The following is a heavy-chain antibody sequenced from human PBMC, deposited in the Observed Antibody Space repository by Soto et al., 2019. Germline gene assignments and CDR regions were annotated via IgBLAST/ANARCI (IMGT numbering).Heavy chain of an antibody. D-gene: IGHD6-19*01. CDR2: IYHGGTT. CDR1: GGSINSFCY. Sequence: SETRSLTCTVSGGSINSFCYWGGTGQPPGEGPDWIASIYHGGTTFYNPSLKSRISISVDTSKNQFSLRLTSVTAADTATYYCARVHVMVVAGSTFDYWGRGTLVT. V-gene: IGHV4-38-2*02. J-gene: IGHJ4*03. CDR3: ARVHVMVVAGSTFDY.